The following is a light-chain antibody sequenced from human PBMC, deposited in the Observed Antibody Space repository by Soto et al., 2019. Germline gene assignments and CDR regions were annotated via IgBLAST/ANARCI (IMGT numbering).Light chain of an antibody. CDR3: QQSYSTPWT. J-gene: IGKJ1*01. Sequence: DIQMTQSPSTLSASIGDRVTITCRASESIRTWLAWYQHKPGKAPKLLIYAASSLQSGVPSRFSGSGSGTDFTLTISSLQPEDFATYYCQQSYSTPWTFGQGTKVDIK. V-gene: IGKV1-39*01. CDR1: ESIRTW. CDR2: AAS.